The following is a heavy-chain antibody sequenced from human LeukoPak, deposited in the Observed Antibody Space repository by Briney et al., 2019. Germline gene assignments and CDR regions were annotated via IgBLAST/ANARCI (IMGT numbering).Heavy chain of an antibody. CDR3: AREAFRWELLIDY. V-gene: IGHV3-21*01. D-gene: IGHD1-26*01. Sequence: PGGSLRLSCAASGFTFSSYSKNWVRQAPGKGLEWVSSISSSSSYIYYADSVKGRFTISRDNAKNSLYLQVNSLRAEDTAVYYCAREAFRWELLIDYWGQGTLVTVSS. CDR1: GFTFSSYS. J-gene: IGHJ4*02. CDR2: ISSSSSYI.